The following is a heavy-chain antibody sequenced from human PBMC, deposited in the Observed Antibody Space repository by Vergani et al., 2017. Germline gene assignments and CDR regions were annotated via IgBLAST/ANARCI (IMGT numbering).Heavy chain of an antibody. CDR2: ISYSGDT. J-gene: IGHJ4*02. D-gene: IGHD2-21*02. CDR1: GVSFRSADYY. CDR3: ARGGWLVPDV. Sequence: QVHLQESGPGLVKSSQTLSLTCTVSGVSFRSADYYWSWIRQPPGQGLEWIGYISYSGDTNCAPSLKSRVSISLDTSKNQFSLQVNSVTPSDTAVYYCARGGWLVPDVWGQGTLVTVSS. V-gene: IGHV4-61*08.